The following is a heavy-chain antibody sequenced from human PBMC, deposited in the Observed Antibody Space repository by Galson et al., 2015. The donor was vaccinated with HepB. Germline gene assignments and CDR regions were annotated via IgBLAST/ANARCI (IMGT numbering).Heavy chain of an antibody. CDR1: GFTFSNYG. V-gene: IGHV3-33*01. J-gene: IGHJ3*02. Sequence: SLRLSCAASGFTFSNYGMHWVRQAPGKGLEWVAVIWYDGSDKYYADSVKGRFTISRDNSKNMLYLQMNSLRAEDTAVYFCTGFDMWGQGTMVTVSS. D-gene: IGHD1-1*01. CDR3: TGFDM. CDR2: IWYDGSDK.